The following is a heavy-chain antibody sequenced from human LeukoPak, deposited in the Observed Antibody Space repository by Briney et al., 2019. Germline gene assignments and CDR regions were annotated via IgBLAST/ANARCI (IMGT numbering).Heavy chain of an antibody. D-gene: IGHD2-2*01. Sequence: SETLSLTCTVSGGSISSGSYYWSWIRQPAGKGLEWIGRIYTSGSTNYNPSLKSRVTMSVDTSKNQFSLKLSSVTAADTAVYYCARESREAVVVSDYYMDVWGKGTTVTVSS. J-gene: IGHJ6*03. V-gene: IGHV4-61*02. CDR2: IYTSGST. CDR1: GGSISSGSYY. CDR3: ARESREAVVVSDYYMDV.